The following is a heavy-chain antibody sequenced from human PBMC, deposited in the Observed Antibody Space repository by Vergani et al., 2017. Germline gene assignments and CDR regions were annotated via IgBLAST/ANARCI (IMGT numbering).Heavy chain of an antibody. CDR2: ISGSGGST. D-gene: IGHD3-16*01. CDR1: GFTFSSYA. CDR3: ANSWGYYYYYMDV. V-gene: IGHV3-23*01. Sequence: EVQLLESGGGLVQPGGSLRLSCAASGFTFSSYAMSWVRQAPGKGLEWVSAISGSGGSTYYADSVKGRFTISRDNSKNTLYLQMNSLGTGDTAVYYCANSWGYYYYYMDVWGKGTTVTVSS. J-gene: IGHJ6*03.